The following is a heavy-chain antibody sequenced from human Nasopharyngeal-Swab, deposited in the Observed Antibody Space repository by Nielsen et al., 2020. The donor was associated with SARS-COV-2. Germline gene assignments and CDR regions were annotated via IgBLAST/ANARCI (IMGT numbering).Heavy chain of an antibody. CDR3: ARVNYDILTGYYRGGDDAFDI. V-gene: IGHV3-74*01. CDR2: INSDGSSP. D-gene: IGHD3-9*01. J-gene: IGHJ3*02. Sequence: GGSLRLSCAASGFTFSSYCMHWVRQAPGKGLVWVSRINSDGSSPSYADSVKGRFTISRDNAKNTLYLQMNSLRAEDTAVYYCARVNYDILTGYYRGGDDAFDIWGQGTMVTVSS. CDR1: GFTFSSYC.